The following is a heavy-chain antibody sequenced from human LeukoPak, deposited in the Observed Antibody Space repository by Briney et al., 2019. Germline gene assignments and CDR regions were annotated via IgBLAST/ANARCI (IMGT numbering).Heavy chain of an antibody. CDR3: ARVQRWELLSAAYYFDY. Sequence: SETLSLTCTVSGGSISGSSYYWGWIRQPPGKGLEWIGSIYYSGSTYYNPSLKSRVTISVDTSKNQFSLKLSSVTAADTAVYYCARVQRWELLSAAYYFDYWGQGTLVTVSS. D-gene: IGHD1-26*01. V-gene: IGHV4-39*01. CDR1: GGSISGSSYY. J-gene: IGHJ4*02. CDR2: IYYSGST.